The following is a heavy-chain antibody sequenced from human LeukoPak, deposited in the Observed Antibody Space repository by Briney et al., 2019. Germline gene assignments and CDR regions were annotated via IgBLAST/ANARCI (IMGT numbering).Heavy chain of an antibody. D-gene: IGHD5-24*01. Sequence: GASVKVSCKASGYTFTGYYMNWVRQAPGQGLEWMGRINPNNGGTNYAQKFQGRVTMTRDTSTTTAYMELSRLRSDDTAVYYCARVGDGLNDAFDIWGQGTMVTVSS. V-gene: IGHV1-2*06. CDR2: INPNNGGT. CDR3: ARVGDGLNDAFDI. J-gene: IGHJ3*02. CDR1: GYTFTGYY.